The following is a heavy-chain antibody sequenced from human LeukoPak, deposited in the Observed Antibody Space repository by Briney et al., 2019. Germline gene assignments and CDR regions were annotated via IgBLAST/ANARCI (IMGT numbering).Heavy chain of an antibody. CDR1: AFTFSNYA. CDR3: AMIGGTTGPFDA. J-gene: IGHJ4*02. V-gene: IGHV3-23*01. CDR2: ISGTGGST. D-gene: IGHD1-7*01. Sequence: GGSLRLSCAASAFTFSNYAMSWVRQAPGKGLEWVSAISGTGGSTYYADSVKGRFTISRDNSKNTLFLEMKSLRVDDTALYYCAMIGGTTGPFDAWGQGTLVTVSS.